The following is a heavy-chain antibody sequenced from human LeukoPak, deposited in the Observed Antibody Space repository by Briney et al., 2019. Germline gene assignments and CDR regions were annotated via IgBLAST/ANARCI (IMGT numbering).Heavy chain of an antibody. Sequence: QTGGSLRLSCAGSGFTFDDYTMHWVRQAPGKGLEWVSLISWDGLSTYYADAVKGRFTISRDNSKNSLYLQMNSLRTEDTALYYCAKEIVRRIVGGPDFWGQGTLVTVSS. CDR2: ISWDGLST. CDR1: GFTFDDYT. J-gene: IGHJ4*02. V-gene: IGHV3-43*01. D-gene: IGHD1-26*01. CDR3: AKEIVRRIVGGPDF.